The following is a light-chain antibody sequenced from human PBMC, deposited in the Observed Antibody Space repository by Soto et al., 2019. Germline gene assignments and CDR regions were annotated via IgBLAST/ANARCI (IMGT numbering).Light chain of an antibody. J-gene: IGKJ4*02. V-gene: IGKV1-39*01. Sequence: DIQMTQSPSSLSASVGDRVTITCRASQSISSYLNWYQVQPGKAPRLLVYGASQLQVGVPVRFSGSGSGTLFSLTIDNLQREDLASYFCQQFFSAVLTFGGGTRVDI. CDR1: QSISSY. CDR3: QQFFSAVLT. CDR2: GAS.